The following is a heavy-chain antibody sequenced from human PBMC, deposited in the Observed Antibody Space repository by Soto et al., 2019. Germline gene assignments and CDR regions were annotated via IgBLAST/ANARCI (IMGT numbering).Heavy chain of an antibody. J-gene: IGHJ4*02. CDR2: ISYSGST. D-gene: IGHD3-22*01. V-gene: IGHV4-61*03. CDR3: ARGDYNYSGYYYLHYFDF. Sequence: QVQLQESGPGLVKPSETLSLTCTVSGDSVSSDTYYWTWIRQPPGKGLECIGYISYSGSTKYNPSLESPVNMSIGTSTNHVSLTLSFVTAADTAVYYCARGDYNYSGYYYLHYFDFWCQGALVTVSS. CDR1: GDSVSSDTYY.